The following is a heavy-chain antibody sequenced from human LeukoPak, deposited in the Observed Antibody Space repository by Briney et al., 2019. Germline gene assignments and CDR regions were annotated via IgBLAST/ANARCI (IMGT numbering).Heavy chain of an antibody. V-gene: IGHV3-43D*03. J-gene: IGHJ4*02. CDR2: ITWDGGST. Sequence: GGSLRLSCAASGFIFDDYAMHWVRQVPGKGLEWVSLITWDGGSTYYADSVKGRFTISRDNSENSLYLQMNSLRPEDTALYYCAKLGYSGSVMSRVFFDYWGQGTLVTVSS. CDR1: GFIFDDYA. D-gene: IGHD1-26*01. CDR3: AKLGYSGSVMSRVFFDY.